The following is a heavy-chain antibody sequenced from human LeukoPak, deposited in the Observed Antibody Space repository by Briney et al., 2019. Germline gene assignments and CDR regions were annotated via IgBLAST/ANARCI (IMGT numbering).Heavy chain of an antibody. CDR2: IIPIFGTA. J-gene: IGHJ6*03. CDR3: ARRGYSSSWYTSLGYYYYYMDV. Sequence: SVKVSCKASGRTFSSYAISWVRQAPGQRLEWMGGIIPIFGTANYAQKFQGRVTITADKSTSTAYMELSSLRSEDTAVYYCARRGYSSSWYTSLGYYYYYMDVWGKGTTVTVSS. D-gene: IGHD6-13*01. V-gene: IGHV1-69*06. CDR1: GRTFSSYA.